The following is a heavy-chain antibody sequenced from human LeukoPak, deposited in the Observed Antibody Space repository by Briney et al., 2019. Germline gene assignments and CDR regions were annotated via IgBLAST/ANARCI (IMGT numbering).Heavy chain of an antibody. CDR2: ISSSSSTI. CDR3: AREEYSSGWSTTGYFDY. V-gene: IGHV3-48*04. D-gene: IGHD6-19*01. Sequence: PGGSLRLSCAASGFTFSSYSMNWVRQAPGKGLEWVSYISSSSSTIYYADSVKGRFTISRDNAKNSLYLQMNSLRAEDTAVYYCAREEYSSGWSTTGYFDYWGQGTLVTVSS. CDR1: GFTFSSYS. J-gene: IGHJ4*02.